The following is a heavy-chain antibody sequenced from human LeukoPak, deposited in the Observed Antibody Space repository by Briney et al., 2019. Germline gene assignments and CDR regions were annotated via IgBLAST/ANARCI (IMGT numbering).Heavy chain of an antibody. V-gene: IGHV4-30-4*07. CDR2: IYYSGST. D-gene: IGHD3-3*01. J-gene: IGHJ4*02. CDR3: AREIYYYDFWSGYYTLTYFDY. CDR1: GGSISSGGYS. Sequence: PSQTLSLTCAVSGGSISSGGYSWSWIRQPPGKGLEWIGYIYYSGSTYYNPSLKSRVTISVDTSKNQFSLKLSSVTAADTAVYYCAREIYYYDFWSGYYTLTYFDYWGQGTLVTVSS.